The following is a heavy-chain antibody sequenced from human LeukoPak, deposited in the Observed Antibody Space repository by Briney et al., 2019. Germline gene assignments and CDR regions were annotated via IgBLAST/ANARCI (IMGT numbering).Heavy chain of an antibody. D-gene: IGHD6-6*01. CDR1: GFTFSDYY. CDR2: ISSSGSTI. J-gene: IGHJ6*03. Sequence: GGSLRLSCAASGFTFSDYYMSWIRQAPGKGLEWASYISSSGSTIYYADSVKGRFTISRDNAKNSLYLQMNSLRAEDTAVYYCARGEARHYYYYYMDVWGKGTTVTVSS. V-gene: IGHV3-11*01. CDR3: ARGEARHYYYYYMDV.